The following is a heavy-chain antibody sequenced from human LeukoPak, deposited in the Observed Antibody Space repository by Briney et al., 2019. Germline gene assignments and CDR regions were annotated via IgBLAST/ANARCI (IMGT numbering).Heavy chain of an antibody. CDR2: ISGSGGST. CDR1: GFTFSGHW. D-gene: IGHD3-22*01. J-gene: IGHJ4*02. Sequence: GGSLRLSCAASGFTFSGHWMAWVRQAPGKGLEWVSAISGSGGSTYYADSVKGRFTISRDNSKNTLYLQMNSLRAEDTAVYYCAKGTAYYYDSSGPTMGFDYWGQGTLVTVSS. V-gene: IGHV3-23*01. CDR3: AKGTAYYYDSSGPTMGFDY.